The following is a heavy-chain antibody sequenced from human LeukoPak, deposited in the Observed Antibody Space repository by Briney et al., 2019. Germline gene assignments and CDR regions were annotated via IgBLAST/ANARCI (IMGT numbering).Heavy chain of an antibody. V-gene: IGHV3-7*01. J-gene: IGHJ4*02. D-gene: IGHD3-3*01. CDR2: IKQDGSEK. Sequence: GGSLRLSCVASGFTFSNYWMSWVRQAPGKGLEWVASIKQDGSEKYYMDSVKGRFTIYRDNAKNSLSLQMNSLRAEDTAVYYCAKDRLITIFGVATSWGQGTLATVSS. CDR3: AKDRLITIFGVATS. CDR1: GFTFSNYW.